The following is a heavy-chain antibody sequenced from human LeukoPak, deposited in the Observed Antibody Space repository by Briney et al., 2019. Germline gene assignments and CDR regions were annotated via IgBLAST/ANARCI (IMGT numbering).Heavy chain of an antibody. Sequence: GGSLRLSCVASGLTFSSSWMSWIRQAPGKGPEWLANINPAGSQKDYVDSVKGRFIISRDNAKDSVFLQMNNLGAEDTAVYYCARYSGSFPGWLDPWGPGTLVTVSS. CDR2: INPAGSQK. CDR3: ARYSGSFPGWLDP. J-gene: IGHJ5*02. V-gene: IGHV3-7*01. CDR1: GLTFSSSW. D-gene: IGHD1-26*01.